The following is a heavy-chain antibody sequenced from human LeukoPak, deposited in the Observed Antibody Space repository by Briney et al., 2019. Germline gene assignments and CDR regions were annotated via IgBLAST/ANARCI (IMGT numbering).Heavy chain of an antibody. CDR1: GFTFDDYA. CDR3: AKVGSYTDY. V-gene: IGHV3-9*01. CDR2: ISWNSGSI. Sequence: GGSLRLSCAASGFTFDDYAMHWVRHAPGKGLEWVSGISWNSGSIGYADSVKGRFTISRDNAKNSLYLQMNSLRAEDTALYYCAKVGSYTDYWGQGTLVTVSS. D-gene: IGHD2-2*02. J-gene: IGHJ4*02.